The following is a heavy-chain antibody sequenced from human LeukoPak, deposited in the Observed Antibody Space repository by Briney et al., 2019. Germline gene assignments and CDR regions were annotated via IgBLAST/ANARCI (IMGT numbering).Heavy chain of an antibody. CDR1: GGSISSSNW. CDR3: ARRITGLYYTDV. J-gene: IGHJ6*03. Sequence: SGTLSLTCAVSGGSISSSNWWSWVRQPPGKGLEWIGEIYHSGSTNYNPSLKSRVTISVDTSKNQFSLKVSSVTAADTAVYYCARRITGLYYTDVWGKGTTVTVSS. V-gene: IGHV4-4*02. CDR2: IYHSGST. D-gene: IGHD1-20*01.